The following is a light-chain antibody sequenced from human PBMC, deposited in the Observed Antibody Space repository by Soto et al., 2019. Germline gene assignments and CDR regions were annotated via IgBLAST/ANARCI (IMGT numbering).Light chain of an antibody. CDR2: LEGSGSY. CDR1: SGHSSYI. Sequence: QPVLTQSSSASASLGSSVKLTCTLSSGHSSYIIAWHQQQPGKAPRYLMKLEGSGSYNKGSGVPDRFSGSSSGADRYLTISNLQFEDDADYYCETWDSNIHRVFGGGTKPTVL. CDR3: ETWDSNIHRV. V-gene: IGLV4-60*02. J-gene: IGLJ3*02.